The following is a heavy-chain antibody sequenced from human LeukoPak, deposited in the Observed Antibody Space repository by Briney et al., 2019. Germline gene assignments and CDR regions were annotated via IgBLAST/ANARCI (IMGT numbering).Heavy chain of an antibody. CDR2: INAGNGNT. CDR3: ARAPPTITILGY. J-gene: IGHJ4*02. Sequence: GASVKVSCKASGGTFSSYAISWVRQAPGQRLEWMGWINAGNGNTKYSQKFQGRVTITRDTSASTAYMELSSLRSEDTAVYYCARAPPTITILGYWGQGTLVTVSS. D-gene: IGHD3-9*01. CDR1: GGTFSSYA. V-gene: IGHV1-3*01.